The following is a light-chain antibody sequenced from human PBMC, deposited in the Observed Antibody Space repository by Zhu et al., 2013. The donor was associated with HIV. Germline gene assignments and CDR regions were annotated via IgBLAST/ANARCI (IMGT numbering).Light chain of an antibody. V-gene: IGKV3-20*01. CDR2: ETS. CDR1: QSVSSSF. J-gene: IGKJ1*01. Sequence: DIVLTQSPGTLSLSPGDTATLSCRASQSVSSSFLAWYQQKIGQPPRLLMYETSTRAAGIPARFSGSGSVRDFTLTITGLEPEDFAVYYCQQYGSSPRTFGQGTKVEIK. CDR3: QQYGSSPRT.